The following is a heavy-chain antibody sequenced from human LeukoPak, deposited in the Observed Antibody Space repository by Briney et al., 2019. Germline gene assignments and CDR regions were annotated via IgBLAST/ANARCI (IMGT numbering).Heavy chain of an antibody. V-gene: IGHV3-20*01. CDR2: INWNGGST. CDR1: GFTFDDYG. J-gene: IGHJ4*02. D-gene: IGHD6-19*01. Sequence: PGRSLRLSCAASGFTFDDYGMSWVRQAPGKGLEWVSGINWNGGSTGYADSVKGRFTISRDNAKNSLYLQMNSLRAEDTALYHCAGTGIAVADLDYWGQGTLVTVSS. CDR3: AGTGIAVADLDY.